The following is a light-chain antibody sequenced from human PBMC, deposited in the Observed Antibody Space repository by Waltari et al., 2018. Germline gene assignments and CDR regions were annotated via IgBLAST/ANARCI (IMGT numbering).Light chain of an antibody. CDR2: WAS. CDR3: QQYYSTPPVT. Sequence: DIVMTQSPDSLAVSLGERATINCKSIQRVLYSSNNKNYLAWYQQKPGQPPKLLIYWASTRESGVPDRFSGSGSGTDFTLTISSLQAEDVAVYYCQQYYSTPPVTFGGGTKVEIK. J-gene: IGKJ4*01. CDR1: QRVLYSSNNKNY. V-gene: IGKV4-1*01.